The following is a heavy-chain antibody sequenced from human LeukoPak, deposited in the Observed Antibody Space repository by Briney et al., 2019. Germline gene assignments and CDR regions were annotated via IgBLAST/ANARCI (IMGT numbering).Heavy chain of an antibody. V-gene: IGHV3-30*03. J-gene: IGHJ4*02. CDR3: ASAIWLHYFDY. CDR2: ISYDGSNK. Sequence: PGRSLRLSCVASGFTFSSYGMHWVRQAPGKGLEWVAVISYDGSNKNYADSVKGRFTISRDNSKNTLYLQMNSLRAEDTAVYYCASAIWLHYFDYWGQGTLVTVSS. D-gene: IGHD3-9*01. CDR1: GFTFSSYG.